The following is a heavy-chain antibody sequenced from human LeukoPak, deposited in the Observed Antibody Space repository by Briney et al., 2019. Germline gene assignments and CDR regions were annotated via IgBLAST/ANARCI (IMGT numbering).Heavy chain of an antibody. CDR2: IYSGGAT. V-gene: IGHV3-66*02. CDR1: GFIVSSNY. D-gene: IGHD3-10*01. J-gene: IGHJ5*02. Sequence: PGGSLRLSCAASGFIVSSNYMNWVRQAPGKGLEWVSVIYSGGATYYADSVKGRFTISRDNSKNTLYLQMTGLRAEDTAVYYCARVTFGSGSYTPFDPWGQGTLVTVSS. CDR3: ARVTFGSGSYTPFDP.